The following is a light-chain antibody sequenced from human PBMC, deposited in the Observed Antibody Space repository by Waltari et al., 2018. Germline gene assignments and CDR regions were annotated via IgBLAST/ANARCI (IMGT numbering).Light chain of an antibody. V-gene: IGLV8-61*02. CDR2: STS. CDR3: AVDVGSARWV. Sequence: QTVMTQEPSFSVSPGGTVTLTCGLSSGSVSTNNYPSWYQKTPGQPPRTLICSTSSRFSGVPDCVSGSILGSKAARTITGAQAGCESDYYSAVDVGSARWVFVGGTNLPVL. CDR1: SGSVSTNNY. J-gene: IGLJ3*02.